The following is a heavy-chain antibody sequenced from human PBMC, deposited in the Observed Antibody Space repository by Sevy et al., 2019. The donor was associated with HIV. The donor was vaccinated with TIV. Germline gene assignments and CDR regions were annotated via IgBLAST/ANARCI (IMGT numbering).Heavy chain of an antibody. D-gene: IGHD2-21*02. CDR2: IYYTGKT. Sequence: SETLSLTCTVSGGSISTYYWSWIRQPPGKGLQWIVYIYYTGKTNYNPSLQTPVTMSIDTSKNQFSLGLSSVTSADTAMYYCARLSRNNVVVTGVRRDGFDVWGQGTMVTVSS. CDR3: ARLSRNNVVVTGVRRDGFDV. J-gene: IGHJ3*01. CDR1: GGSISTYY. V-gene: IGHV4-59*01.